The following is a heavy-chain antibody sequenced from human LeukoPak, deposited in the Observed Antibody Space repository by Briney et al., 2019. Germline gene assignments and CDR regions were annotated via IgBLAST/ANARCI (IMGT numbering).Heavy chain of an antibody. CDR3: ARGHDFWSGSPENDY. Sequence: GGALRLSCAASGFTFSSYWMSWVRQAPGKGLEWVANIKQDGSEKYYVDSVKGRFTISRDNAKNSLYLQMNSLRAEDTAVYYCARGHDFWSGSPENDYWGQGTLVTVSS. D-gene: IGHD3-3*01. CDR1: GFTFSSYW. CDR2: IKQDGSEK. J-gene: IGHJ4*02. V-gene: IGHV3-7*01.